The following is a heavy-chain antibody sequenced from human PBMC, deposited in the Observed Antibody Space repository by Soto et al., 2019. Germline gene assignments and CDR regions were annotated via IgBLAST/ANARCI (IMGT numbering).Heavy chain of an antibody. D-gene: IGHD7-27*01. CDR3: ASSLGTVGWFDP. J-gene: IGHJ5*02. V-gene: IGHV1-69*02. Sequence: QVQLVQSGAEVKKPGSSVKVSCKASGGTFSSYTISWVRQAPGQGLEWMGRIIPILGIANYAQKFQGRVTFTADKSTSTAYMELSSLRSEDTAVYYCASSLGTVGWFDPWGQGTLVTVSS. CDR2: IIPILGIA. CDR1: GGTFSSYT.